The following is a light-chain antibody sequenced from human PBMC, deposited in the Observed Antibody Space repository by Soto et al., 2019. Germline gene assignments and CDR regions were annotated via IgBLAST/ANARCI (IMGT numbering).Light chain of an antibody. CDR1: QSVGSN. V-gene: IGKV3-15*01. J-gene: IGKJ2*01. CDR3: QQYYQWPSYT. CDR2: DAS. Sequence: EIVMTQSPLTLSASTGERAIFSCRASQSVGSNIAWYQQKPGQSPRLLVYDASTRATAIPARFSGSGSGTEFTLTINSLQPEDFAVYYGQQYYQWPSYTFGQGTK.